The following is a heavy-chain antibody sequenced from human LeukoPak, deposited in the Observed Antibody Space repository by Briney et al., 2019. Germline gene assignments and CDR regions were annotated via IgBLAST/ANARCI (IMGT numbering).Heavy chain of an antibody. D-gene: IGHD3-10*01. CDR3: AGPGAGDLDY. CDR1: GGPFGVYY. V-gene: IGHV4-34*01. CDR2: INHSGST. Sequence: SETLSLTCVVYGGPFGVYYWSWVRQPPGKGLEWIGEINHSGSTNYNPSLKSRVTISVDTYKNHFSLKLSSVTAADTAVYYCAGPGAGDLDYWGQGTLVTVSS. J-gene: IGHJ4*02.